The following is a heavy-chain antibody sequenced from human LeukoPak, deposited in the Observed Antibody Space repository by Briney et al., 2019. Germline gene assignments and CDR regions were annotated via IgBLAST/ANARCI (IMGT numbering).Heavy chain of an antibody. D-gene: IGHD3-22*01. Sequence: PSETLSLTCSVSGGPISNSAYYWGWIRQPPGKGLEWIGSVSYSGSTYYNPSLESRVTISVDTSKDQVSLKLSSVTAADTAVYFCASPRGDDSGGYYTWYFHHWGQGILVTVSS. CDR2: VSYSGST. CDR1: GGPISNSAYY. V-gene: IGHV4-39*07. J-gene: IGHJ1*01. CDR3: ASPRGDDSGGYYTWYFHH.